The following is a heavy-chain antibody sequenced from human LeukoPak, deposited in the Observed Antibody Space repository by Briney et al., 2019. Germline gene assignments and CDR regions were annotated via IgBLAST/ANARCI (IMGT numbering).Heavy chain of an antibody. CDR3: VRELSGPNDY. Sequence: PGGSLRLSCAVSGFTFSNSWMHWVRQAAGKGLVWVSRVNTDGSTTNYADSVTGRFTISRDDAKNTLYLQMNSLRAEDTAVYYCVRELSGPNDYWGQGTLVTVSS. CDR1: GFTFSNSW. J-gene: IGHJ4*02. CDR2: VNTDGSTT. V-gene: IGHV3-74*01. D-gene: IGHD3-3*01.